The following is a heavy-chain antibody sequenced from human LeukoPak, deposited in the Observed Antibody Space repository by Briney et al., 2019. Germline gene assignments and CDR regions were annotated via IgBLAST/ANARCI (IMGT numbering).Heavy chain of an antibody. D-gene: IGHD3-16*01. CDR2: VYNSGDT. V-gene: IGHV4-59*08. J-gene: IGHJ2*01. CDR1: GGSTSSDY. CDR3: ARLKLGAYFDL. Sequence: SETLSLTCAVSGGSTSSDYWSWIRQSPGKGLEWVGYVYNSGDTGKNPSLKSRVTVLLDTSKNQCSLKLTSVSAADTAVYYCARLKLGAYFDLWGRGTLVTVSS.